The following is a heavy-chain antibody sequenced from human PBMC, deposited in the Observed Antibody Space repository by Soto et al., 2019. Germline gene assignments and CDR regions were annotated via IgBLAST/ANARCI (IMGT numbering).Heavy chain of an antibody. CDR1: GFTFNSYA. D-gene: IGHD3-10*01. J-gene: IGHJ4*02. CDR3: AKDRHYGSGTYSNSSLDY. Sequence: EVQLLESGGGLVQPGGSLRLSCGGSGFTFNSYAMTWVRQAPGKGLEWVSAISGSGGTTYYANSVKGRFTISRAQSKDTLYLQMNSLRAEDTAIYYCAKDRHYGSGTYSNSSLDYWGQGTLVTVSS. V-gene: IGHV3-23*01. CDR2: ISGSGGTT.